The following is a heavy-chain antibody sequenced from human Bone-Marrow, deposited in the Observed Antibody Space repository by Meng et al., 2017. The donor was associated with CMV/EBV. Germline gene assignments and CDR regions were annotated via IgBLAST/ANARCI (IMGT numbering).Heavy chain of an antibody. CDR2: IYSGGST. J-gene: IGHJ6*02. CDR3: ARTLSSYSSSYYYYYGMDV. CDR1: GFTVSSNY. V-gene: IGHV3-53*01. Sequence: GESLKISCAASGFTVSSNYMSWVRQAPGKGLEWVSVIYSGGSTYYADSVKGRFTISRDNSKKTLYLQMNSLRAEDTAVYYCARTLSSYSSSYYYYYGMDVWGQGTTVTVSS. D-gene: IGHD6-6*01.